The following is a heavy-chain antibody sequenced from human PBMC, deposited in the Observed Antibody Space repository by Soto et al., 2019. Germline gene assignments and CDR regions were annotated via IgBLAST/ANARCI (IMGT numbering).Heavy chain of an antibody. D-gene: IGHD1-1*01. CDR3: AYLNGYNRSFDH. CDR2: IFDTGNT. J-gene: IGHJ2*01. V-gene: IGHV4-30-2*01. CDR1: GGSLRSGGCS. Sequence: QLQLLESGSGLVRPSQTLSLTCAVSGGSLRSGGCSWNWIRLPPGKSLEWIGYIFDTGNTYYSTSLKSRDTMSVDTSRNQFSLRLASVSAADTAMYYCAYLNGYNRSFDHWCRGTLVTVSS.